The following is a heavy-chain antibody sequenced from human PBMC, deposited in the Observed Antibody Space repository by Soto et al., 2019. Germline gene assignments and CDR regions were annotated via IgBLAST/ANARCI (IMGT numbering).Heavy chain of an antibody. J-gene: IGHJ6*02. CDR2: ISSSGSTI. D-gene: IGHD6-13*01. V-gene: IGHV3-48*03. CDR1: GFTFSSYE. CDR3: ARGGVRREYSSSWPWIWGDNYGMDV. Sequence: PGGSLRLSCAASGFTFSSYEMNWVRQAPGKGLEWVSYISSSGSTIYYADSVKGRFTISRDNAKNSLYLQMNSLRAEDTAVYYRARGGVRREYSSSWPWIWGDNYGMDVWGQGTTVTVSS.